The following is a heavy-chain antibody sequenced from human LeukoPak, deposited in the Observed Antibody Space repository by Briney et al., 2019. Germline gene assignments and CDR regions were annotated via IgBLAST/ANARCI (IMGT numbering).Heavy chain of an antibody. CDR1: GYTFTGYY. Sequence: ASVKVSCKASGYTFTGYYMHWVRQAPGQGLEWMGWINPNSGGTNYAQKFQGRVTMTRDTSISTAYMELSSLRSEDTAVYYCARDANYYDSSGYLGYWGQGTLVTVSS. D-gene: IGHD3-22*01. J-gene: IGHJ4*02. CDR2: INPNSGGT. V-gene: IGHV1-2*02. CDR3: ARDANYYDSSGYLGY.